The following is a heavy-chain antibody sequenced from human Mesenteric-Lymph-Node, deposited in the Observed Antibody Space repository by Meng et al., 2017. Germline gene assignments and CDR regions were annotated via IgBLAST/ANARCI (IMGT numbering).Heavy chain of an antibody. CDR1: GGSISSGGYY. CDR2: IYYSGST. J-gene: IGHJ2*01. Sequence: HLQVSCPGLVKPSQTLSLPCTFSGGSISSGGYYWSWIRQHPGKGLEWIGYIYYSGSTYYNPSLKSRVTISVDTSKNQFSLKLSSVTAADTAVYYCARRYYYDSSGYYLGWYFDLWGRGTLVTVSS. D-gene: IGHD3-22*01. V-gene: IGHV4-31*03. CDR3: ARRYYYDSSGYYLGWYFDL.